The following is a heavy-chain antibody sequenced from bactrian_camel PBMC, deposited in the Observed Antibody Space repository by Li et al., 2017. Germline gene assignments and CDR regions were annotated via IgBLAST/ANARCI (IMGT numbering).Heavy chain of an antibody. V-gene: IGHV3S53*01. D-gene: IGHD3*01. J-gene: IGHJ4*01. CDR1: GDTYSGNC. Sequence: HVQLVESGGGLVQPGGSLRLSCAASGDTYSGNCMGWFRQAPGKEREGVAAIRGNGRTSYADSVKGRFTISRDNAKSTLYQQMNGLKPEDTAMYYCATYQYCSASWGADEYVDCTGFGTQVTVS. CDR2: IRGNGRT.